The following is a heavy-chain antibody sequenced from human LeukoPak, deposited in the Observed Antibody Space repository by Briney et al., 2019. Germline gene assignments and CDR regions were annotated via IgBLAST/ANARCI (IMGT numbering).Heavy chain of an antibody. CDR2: IIPIFGTA. J-gene: IGHJ4*02. CDR1: GGTYSSYG. CDR3: AREHSSSWDYYFDY. D-gene: IGHD6-13*01. Sequence: ASVKVSCKASGGTYSSYGISWVRQAPGQGLEWMGGIIPIFGTANYAQKFQGRVTITADESTSTAYMELGSLRSEDTAVYYCAREHSSSWDYYFDYWGQGALVTVSS. V-gene: IGHV1-69*13.